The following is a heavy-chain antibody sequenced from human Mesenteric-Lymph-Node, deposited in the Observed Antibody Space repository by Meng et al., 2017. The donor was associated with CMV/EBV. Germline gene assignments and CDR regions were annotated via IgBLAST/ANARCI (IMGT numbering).Heavy chain of an antibody. J-gene: IGHJ4*02. Sequence: QVQQQQWGAGLLKPSAAPSLSCAGYGWSFSGYYWSRIRQPPGKGLEWIGEINHSGRTNYNPSLKSRVTISVDTSKNQFSLKLSSVTAADTAVYYCARHQRWLKSEGGFNYWGQGTLVTVSS. D-gene: IGHD4-23*01. CDR2: INHSGRT. V-gene: IGHV4-34*01. CDR1: GWSFSGYY. CDR3: ARHQRWLKSEGGFNY.